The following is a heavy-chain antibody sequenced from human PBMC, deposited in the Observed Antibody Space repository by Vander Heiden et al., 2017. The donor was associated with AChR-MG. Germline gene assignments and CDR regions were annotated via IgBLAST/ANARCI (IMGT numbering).Heavy chain of an antibody. Sequence: EVQLLQSGGGLVQPGGSLRLSCAASGFTFSSYAMSWVRQAPGKGLEWGAAISGSGGSTYYAGCVKGRFTISRDNSKNTLYLQMNSLRAEDTAVYYCAKVRPVGQELYYYYYYMDVWCKGTTVTVSS. V-gene: IGHV3-23*01. J-gene: IGHJ6*03. CDR2: ISGSGGST. D-gene: IGHD1-26*01. CDR3: AKVRPVGQELYYYYYYMDV. CDR1: GFTFSSYA.